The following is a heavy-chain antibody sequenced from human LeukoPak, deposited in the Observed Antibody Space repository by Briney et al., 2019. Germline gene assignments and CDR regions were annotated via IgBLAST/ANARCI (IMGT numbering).Heavy chain of an antibody. CDR1: GGTFTSYA. J-gene: IGHJ5*02. CDR2: IIPILGIA. D-gene: IGHD3-10*01. CDR3: ARELKRGCCWFDP. Sequence: SVKLSCKASGGTFTSYAISWVRQAPGQGLEWMGRIIPILGIANYAQKFQGRVTITADKSTSTAYMELSSLRSEDTAVYYCARELKRGCCWFDPWGQGTLVTVSS. V-gene: IGHV1-69*04.